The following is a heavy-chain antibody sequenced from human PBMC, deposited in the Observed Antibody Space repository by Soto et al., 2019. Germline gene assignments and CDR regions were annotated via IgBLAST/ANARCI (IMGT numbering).Heavy chain of an antibody. CDR2: INHSGST. J-gene: IGHJ6*02. V-gene: IGHV4-34*01. CDR1: GGSFSGYY. Sequence: SETLSLTCAVYGGSFSGYYWSWIRHPPGKGLEWIGEINHSGSTNYNPSLKSRVTISVDTSKNQFSLKLSSVTAADMAVYYCARGRVVAAKIRGYYGMDVWGQGTTVTVSS. CDR3: ARGRVVAAKIRGYYGMDV. D-gene: IGHD6-13*01.